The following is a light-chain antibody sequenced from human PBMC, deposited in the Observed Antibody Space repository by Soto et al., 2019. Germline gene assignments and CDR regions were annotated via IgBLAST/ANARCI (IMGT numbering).Light chain of an antibody. CDR3: QEYKNDYGP. Sequence: DIQMTQSPATLAASVGDRVSLTCRASQSIDTWLAWYQQKPGKAPNLLIYKASRLESGVPSRFSGSGSGTEFNLPIRSLKLVDFGSYYYQEYKNDYGPFGQGPKVEIK. CDR1: QSIDTW. CDR2: KAS. V-gene: IGKV1-5*03. J-gene: IGKJ1*01.